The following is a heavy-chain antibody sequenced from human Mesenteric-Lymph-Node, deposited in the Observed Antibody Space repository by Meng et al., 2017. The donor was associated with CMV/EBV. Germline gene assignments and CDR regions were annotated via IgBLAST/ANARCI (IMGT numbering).Heavy chain of an antibody. V-gene: IGHV4-61*01. Sequence: SVSCGSVSSGSSCWSWIRQPPGKGLEWIAYIYYTGTTTHNHSLKSRVTMSVDTSKSQFSLKLSSVTAANTAVYYCARSSMAAEGLDYWGQGALVTVSS. CDR1: CGSVSSGSSC. CDR2: IYYTGTT. J-gene: IGHJ4*02. CDR3: ARSSMAAEGLDY. D-gene: IGHD6-13*01.